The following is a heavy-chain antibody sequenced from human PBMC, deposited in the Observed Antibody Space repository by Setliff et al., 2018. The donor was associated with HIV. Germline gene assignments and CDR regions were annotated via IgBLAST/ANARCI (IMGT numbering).Heavy chain of an antibody. Sequence: ASVKVSCKASGYTFTVYYMHWVRQAPGQGLEWMGWINTNSGDTKYAQKCQGRVTMTRDTSISTAFMDLSSLRSDDTAMYYCARGVGSSWFDSWGQGTLVTVSS. D-gene: IGHD1-26*01. CDR1: GYTFTVYY. CDR3: ARGVGSSWFDS. V-gene: IGHV1-2*02. CDR2: INTNSGDT. J-gene: IGHJ5*01.